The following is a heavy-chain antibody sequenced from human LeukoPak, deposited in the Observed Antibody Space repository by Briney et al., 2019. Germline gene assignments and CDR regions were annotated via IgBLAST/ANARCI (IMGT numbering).Heavy chain of an antibody. V-gene: IGHV3-23*01. CDR1: GFTFSSYA. D-gene: IGHD6-6*01. J-gene: IGHJ4*02. CDR3: ARLPEYSSSSGLSDY. Sequence: GGSLRLSCAASGFTFSSYAMSWVRQAPGKGLEWVSAISGSGGSTYYADSVKGRFTISRDNSKNTLYLQMNSLRAEDTAVYYCARLPEYSSSSGLSDYWGQGTLVTVSS. CDR2: ISGSGGST.